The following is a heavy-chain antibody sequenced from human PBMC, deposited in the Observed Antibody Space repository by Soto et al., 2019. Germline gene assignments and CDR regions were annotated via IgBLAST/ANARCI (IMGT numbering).Heavy chain of an antibody. CDR2: ISGSGGST. D-gene: IGHD3-22*01. CDR3: AKVRYDSSGREYYYGMDV. Sequence: XGSLRLSCAASGFTFRSYAMSGVRQAPGKGLEWVSAISGSGGSTYYADSVKGRFTISRDNSKNTLYLQMNSLRAEDTAVYYCAKVRYDSSGREYYYGMDVWGQGTTVTVSS. CDR1: GFTFRSYA. J-gene: IGHJ6*02. V-gene: IGHV3-23*01.